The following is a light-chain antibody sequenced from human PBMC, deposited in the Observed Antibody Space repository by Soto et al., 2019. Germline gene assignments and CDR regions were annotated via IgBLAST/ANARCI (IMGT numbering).Light chain of an antibody. CDR2: EAT. CDR1: SSDIGRYNF. Sequence: QSALTQPASMSGSPGQSITISCTGTSSDIGRYNFVSWYQHHPGTAPKLIIYEATKRPSGVSYRFSGSKSGNTASLTISGLQAEDEADYYCTSYTITSPYVFGTGTKVTV. CDR3: TSYTITSPYV. V-gene: IGLV2-14*01. J-gene: IGLJ1*01.